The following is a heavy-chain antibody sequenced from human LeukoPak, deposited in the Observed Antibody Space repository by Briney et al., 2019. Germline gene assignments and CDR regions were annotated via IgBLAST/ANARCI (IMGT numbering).Heavy chain of an antibody. CDR3: ARDYRYAFDN. Sequence: GGSLRLSCAASGFTFSSYSMNWVRQAPGKGLEWISYIGISSGNTKYADSVKGRFTISADSAKNSLYLQMNSLRVEDTAVYYCARDYRYAFDNWGQGTLVTVSS. J-gene: IGHJ4*02. CDR2: IGISSGNT. V-gene: IGHV3-48*04. CDR1: GFTFSSYS. D-gene: IGHD5-12*01.